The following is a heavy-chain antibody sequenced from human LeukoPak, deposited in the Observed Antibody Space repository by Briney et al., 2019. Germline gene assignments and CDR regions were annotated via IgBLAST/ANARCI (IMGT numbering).Heavy chain of an antibody. V-gene: IGHV3-48*03. CDR3: ATLTVATSFDY. D-gene: IGHD4-17*01. J-gene: IGHJ4*02. CDR2: ISSSGTTT. CDR1: GFSFSVYE. Sequence: PGGALRLSCAASGFSFSVYEMHWFRQAPGKGLEWISDISSSGTTTYYADSVKGRFTISRDNAKNSLYLQMNSLRAEDTAVYYCATLTVATSFDYWGQGTLVTVSS.